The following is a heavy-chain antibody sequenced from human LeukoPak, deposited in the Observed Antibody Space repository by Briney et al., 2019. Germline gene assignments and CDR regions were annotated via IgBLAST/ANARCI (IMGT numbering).Heavy chain of an antibody. CDR3: AIIVAARQGTIDP. J-gene: IGHJ5*02. Sequence: GGSLRLSCAASGFSFDTYAMHWVRQAPGQGLEWVALIWHDGSHKFYSNSVRGQFTISRDNSKSTLYVQTNSLRAEDTAVYYCAIIVAARQGTIDPWGQGTLVTISS. CDR2: IWHDGSHK. V-gene: IGHV3-33*01. CDR1: GFSFDTYA. D-gene: IGHD6-6*01.